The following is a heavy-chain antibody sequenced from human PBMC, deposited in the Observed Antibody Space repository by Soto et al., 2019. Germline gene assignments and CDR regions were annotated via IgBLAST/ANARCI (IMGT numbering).Heavy chain of an antibody. Sequence: QITLKESGPTVVKPTQTLTLTCTFSGFSLSSSGVGVGWIRQPPGKALEWLALIYWDDDKRYSPSLKSRLTITEDPPKKQVVLTMTNMDPVDTATYYCAHGTEKFDPWGQGTLVTVSS. J-gene: IGHJ5*02. V-gene: IGHV2-5*02. CDR1: GFSLSSSGVG. CDR2: IYWDDDK. CDR3: AHGTEKFDP.